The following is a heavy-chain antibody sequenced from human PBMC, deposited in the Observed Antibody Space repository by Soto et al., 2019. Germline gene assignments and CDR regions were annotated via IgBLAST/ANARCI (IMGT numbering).Heavy chain of an antibody. Sequence: QVHLVESGGGVVQPGRALRLSCAASGFTFSSYDMHWVRQGPGKGLEWVAVISHGGGVTYYADSVQGRFIIARYTSKNILYLQINSLRAEDTAVYFCAKTFYAFWSGPPGFWGKGTLITVSS. V-gene: IGHV3-30*18. CDR1: GFTFSSYD. D-gene: IGHD3-3*01. J-gene: IGHJ4*02. CDR2: ISHGGGVT. CDR3: AKTFYAFWSGPPGF.